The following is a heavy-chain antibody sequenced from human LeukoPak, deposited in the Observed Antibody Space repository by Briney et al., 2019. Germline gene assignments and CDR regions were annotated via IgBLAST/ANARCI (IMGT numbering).Heavy chain of an antibody. CDR3: AKDKRSRAHLWFGGMDV. Sequence: PGGSLRLSCAASGFTFSSYGMHWVRQAPGKGLEWVAVISYDGSNKYYADSVKGRFTISRDNSKNTLYLQMNSLRAEDTAVYYCAKDKRSRAHLWFGGMDVWGQGTTVTVSS. V-gene: IGHV3-30*18. CDR1: GFTFSSYG. D-gene: IGHD3-10*01. CDR2: ISYDGSNK. J-gene: IGHJ6*02.